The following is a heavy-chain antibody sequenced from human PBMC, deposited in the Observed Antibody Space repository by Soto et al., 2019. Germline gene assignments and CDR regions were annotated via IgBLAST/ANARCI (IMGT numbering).Heavy chain of an antibody. CDR1: GGTFSSYA. V-gene: IGHV1-69*13. CDR3: ARDSGYCTNGVCYYYYGMDV. CDR2: IIPIFGTA. D-gene: IGHD2-8*01. J-gene: IGHJ6*02. Sequence: ASVKVSCKASGGTFSSYAISWVRQAPGQGLEWMGGIIPIFGTANYAQKFQGRVTITADESTSTAYMELSSLRSEDTAVYYCARDSGYCTNGVCYYYYGMDVWGQGTTVTVSS.